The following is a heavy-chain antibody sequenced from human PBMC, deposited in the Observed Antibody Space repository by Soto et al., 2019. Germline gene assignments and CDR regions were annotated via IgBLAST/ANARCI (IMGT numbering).Heavy chain of an antibody. D-gene: IGHD3-10*01. CDR2: INPSGGST. Sequence: ASVKVSCKASGGTFSSYAISWVRQAPGQGLEWMGIINPSGGSTSYAQKFQGRVTMTRDTSTSTVYMELSSLRSEDTAVYYCAGNPYYYGSGSYYPSPHFDYWGQGTLVTVSS. CDR1: GGTFSSYA. V-gene: IGHV1-46*01. CDR3: AGNPYYYGSGSYYPSPHFDY. J-gene: IGHJ4*02.